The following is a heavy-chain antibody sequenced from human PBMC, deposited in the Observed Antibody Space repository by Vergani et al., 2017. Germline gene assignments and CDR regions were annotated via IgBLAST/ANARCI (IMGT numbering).Heavy chain of an antibody. V-gene: IGHV4-59*01. CDR1: GGSISSYY. CDR3: ASVRGYFAYFDY. D-gene: IGHD5-18*01. J-gene: IGHJ4*02. Sequence: QVQLQESGPGLVKPSETLSLTCTVSGGSISSYYWSWIRQPPGKGLEWIGYIYYSGSTNYNPPLKSRVAISVDTSKNQFSRKLSSVTAADTAVYYCASVRGYFAYFDYWGQGTLVTVSS. CDR2: IYYSGST.